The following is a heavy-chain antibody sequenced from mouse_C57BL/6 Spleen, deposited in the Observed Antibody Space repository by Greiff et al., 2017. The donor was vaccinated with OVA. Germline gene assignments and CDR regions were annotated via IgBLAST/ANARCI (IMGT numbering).Heavy chain of an antibody. CDR1: GYSITSGYD. V-gene: IGHV3-1*01. Sequence: EVQGVESGPGMVKPSQSLSLTCTVTGYSITSGYDWHWIRHFPGNKLEWMGYISYSGSTNYNPSLKSRISITHDTSKNHFFLTLNSVTTEDTAPHFSARGGWDGPFDYWGQSTTLTVSS. CDR2: ISYSGST. J-gene: IGHJ2*01. CDR3: ARGGWDGPFDY. D-gene: IGHD4-1*01.